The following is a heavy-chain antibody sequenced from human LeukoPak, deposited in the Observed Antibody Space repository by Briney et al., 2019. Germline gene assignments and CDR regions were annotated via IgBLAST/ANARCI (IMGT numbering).Heavy chain of an antibody. CDR2: VYHSGDT. CDR1: GASIGSSHW. J-gene: IGHJ4*02. Sequence: SGTLSLTCAVYGASIGSSHWWSWVRQPPGKGLECIGEVYHSGDTNYNPSLRSRVTISADKSNNQFSLRPNSVTAADTAGFYCARGEERGSGTVHFDFWGQGILVTVSS. V-gene: IGHV4-4*02. CDR3: ARGEERGSGTVHFDF. D-gene: IGHD3-10*01.